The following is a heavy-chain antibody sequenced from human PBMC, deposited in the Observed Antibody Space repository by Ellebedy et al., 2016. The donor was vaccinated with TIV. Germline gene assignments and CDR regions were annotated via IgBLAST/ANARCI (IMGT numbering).Heavy chain of an antibody. CDR1: GGTFSSYA. D-gene: IGHD4-17*01. CDR3: ACTVTRSYYYYYGMDV. CDR2: IIPIFGTA. V-gene: IGHV1-69*13. J-gene: IGHJ6*02. Sequence: SVKVSXXASGGTFSSYAISWVRQPPGQGLEWMGGIIPIFGTANYAQKFQGRVTITADESTSTAYMELSSLRSEDTAVYYCACTVTRSYYYYYGMDVWGQGTTVTVSS.